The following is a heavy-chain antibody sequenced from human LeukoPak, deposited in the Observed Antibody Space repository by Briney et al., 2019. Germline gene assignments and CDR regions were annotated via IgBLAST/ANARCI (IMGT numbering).Heavy chain of an antibody. CDR3: AADGSEIWFGEFSFDY. CDR2: IVVGSGNT. D-gene: IGHD3-10*01. CDR1: GFTFTISA. V-gene: IGHV1-58*02. Sequence: ASVKVSCKASGFTFTISAMQWVRQARGQRLEWIGWIVVGSGNTNYAQKFQERVTITRDMSTSTAYMELSSLRSEDTAVYYCAADGSEIWFGEFSFDYWGQGTLVTVSS. J-gene: IGHJ4*02.